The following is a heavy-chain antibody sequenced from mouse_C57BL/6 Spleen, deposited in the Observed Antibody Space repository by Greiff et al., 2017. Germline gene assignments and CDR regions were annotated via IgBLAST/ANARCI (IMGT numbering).Heavy chain of an antibody. Sequence: QVQLQQPGAELVMPGASVKLSCKASGYTFTSYWMHWVKQRPGQGLEWIGEIDPSDSYTNYNQKFKGKSTLTVDKSSSTANMQLSSLTSEDSAVYYCARSKGQSYAMDYWGQGTSVTVSS. V-gene: IGHV1-69*01. J-gene: IGHJ4*01. CDR1: GYTFTSYW. CDR2: IDPSDSYT. D-gene: IGHD3-3*01. CDR3: ARSKGQSYAMDY.